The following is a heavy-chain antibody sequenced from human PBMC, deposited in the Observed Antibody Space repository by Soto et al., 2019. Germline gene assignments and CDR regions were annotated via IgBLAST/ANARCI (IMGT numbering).Heavy chain of an antibody. V-gene: IGHV4-39*01. J-gene: IGHJ4*02. CDR2: IYYSGST. Sequence: QLQLLESGPGLVKPSETLSLTCTVSGGSISSGSYYWGWIRQPPGKGLKWIGSIYYSGSTYYNPPLRGRVPIPIDPPKNQSPLGLSSVPAANTAVYSWARLGRWQQPAHLHYGGRGTRFTASS. D-gene: IGHD3-10*01. CDR1: GGSISSGSYY. CDR3: ARLGRWQQPAHLHY.